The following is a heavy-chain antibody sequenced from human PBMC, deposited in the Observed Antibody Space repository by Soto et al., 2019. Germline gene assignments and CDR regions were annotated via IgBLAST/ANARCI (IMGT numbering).Heavy chain of an antibody. CDR3: ARRNYGKEGYFFDF. CDR1: GGSITGYY. V-gene: IGHV4-59*08. CDR2: IYDSGTT. D-gene: IGHD4-17*01. Sequence: QGQLRESGPGLVRPSETLSLTCTVSGGSITGYYWSWIRQPPGKGLEWIGYIYDSGTTTYNAALKSRVTISADTSKNQFSMNLRSVTAADTAVYYCARRNYGKEGYFFDFWGQGLLVTVSS. J-gene: IGHJ4*02.